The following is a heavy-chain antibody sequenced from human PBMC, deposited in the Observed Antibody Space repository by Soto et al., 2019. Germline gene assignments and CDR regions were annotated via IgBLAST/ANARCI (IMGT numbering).Heavy chain of an antibody. CDR3: ARIAYCSGGSCYGPSYYYYGMDV. J-gene: IGHJ6*02. D-gene: IGHD2-15*01. CDR2: IIPIFGTA. Sequence: QVQLVQSGAEVKKPGSSVKVSCKASGGTFSSYAISWVRQAPGQGLEWMGGIIPIFGTANYAQKFQGRVTITADESRSTAYMELSSLRSEDTAVYYCARIAYCSGGSCYGPSYYYYGMDVWGQGTTVTVSS. V-gene: IGHV1-69*12. CDR1: GGTFSSYA.